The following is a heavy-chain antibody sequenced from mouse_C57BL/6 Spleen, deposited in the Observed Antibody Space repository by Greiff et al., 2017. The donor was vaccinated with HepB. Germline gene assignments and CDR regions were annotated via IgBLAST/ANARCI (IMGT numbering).Heavy chain of an antibody. CDR3: ARDRGYGSLFAY. V-gene: IGHV3-6*01. CDR1: GYSITSGYY. Sequence: ESGPGLVKPSQSLSLTCSVTGYSITSGYYWNWIRQFPGNKLEWMGYISYDGSNNYNPSLKNRISITRDTSKNQFFLKLNSVTTEDTATYYCARDRGYGSLFAYWGQGTLVTVSA. CDR2: ISYDGSN. D-gene: IGHD1-1*01. J-gene: IGHJ3*01.